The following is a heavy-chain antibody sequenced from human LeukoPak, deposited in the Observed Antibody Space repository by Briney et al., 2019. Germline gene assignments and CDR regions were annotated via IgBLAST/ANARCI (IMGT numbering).Heavy chain of an antibody. D-gene: IGHD4-23*01. CDR2: ISGSSGII. V-gene: IGHV3-48*01. CDR3: ARDHLTVGATGSSDI. Sequence: GGSLRLSCEASGFTFNTYTMNWVRQAPGKGLEWVSYISGSSGIIDYADSVRGRFTISRDNAKNSLYLQMNSLRVEDTAVYYCARDHLTVGATGSSDIWGQGTMVTVSS. CDR1: GFTFNTYT. J-gene: IGHJ3*02.